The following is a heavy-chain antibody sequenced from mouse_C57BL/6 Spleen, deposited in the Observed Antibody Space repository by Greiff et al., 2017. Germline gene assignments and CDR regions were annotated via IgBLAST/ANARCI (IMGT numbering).Heavy chain of an antibody. V-gene: IGHV1-26*01. J-gene: IGHJ2*01. CDR2: INPNNGGT. D-gene: IGHD4-1*01. CDR1: GYTFTDYY. Sequence: EVQLQQSGPELVKPGASVKISCKASGYTFTDYYMNWVKQSHGKSLEWIGDINPNNGGTSYNQKFKGKATLTVDKSSSTAYMELRSLTSEDSAVYYCARSHSGLTGDYWGQGTTLTVSS. CDR3: ARSHSGLTGDY.